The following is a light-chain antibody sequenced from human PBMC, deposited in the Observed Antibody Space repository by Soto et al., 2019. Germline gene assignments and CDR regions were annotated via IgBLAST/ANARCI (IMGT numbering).Light chain of an antibody. CDR3: QQYTAYPA. V-gene: IGKV1-27*01. CDR1: QGISNY. CDR2: NAS. J-gene: IGKJ4*01. Sequence: DIQMTQSPSSLSASIGDRVTITCWASQGISNYLAWYQQIPGKVPKLLISNASTLQSGVPSRFSGSGSGTDFTLTISSLQPEDVATYYCQQYTAYPAFGEGTKVEIK.